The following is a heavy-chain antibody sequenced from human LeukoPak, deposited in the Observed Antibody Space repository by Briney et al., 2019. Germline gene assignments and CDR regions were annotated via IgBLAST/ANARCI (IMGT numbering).Heavy chain of an antibody. CDR1: GGSFSGYY. D-gene: IGHD3-9*01. V-gene: IGHV4-34*01. J-gene: IGHJ6*02. CDR3: AVRYFDWFKRYYYGMDV. CDR2: INHSGST. Sequence: SETLSLTCAVYGGSFSGYYWSWIRQPPGKGLEWIGEINHSGSTNHNPSLKSRVTISVDTSKNQFSLKLSSVTAADTAVYYCAVRYFDWFKRYYYGMDVWGQGTTVTVSS.